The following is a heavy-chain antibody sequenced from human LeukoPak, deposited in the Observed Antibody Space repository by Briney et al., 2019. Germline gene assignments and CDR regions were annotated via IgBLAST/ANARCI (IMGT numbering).Heavy chain of an antibody. D-gene: IGHD3-10*01. J-gene: IGHJ4*02. Sequence: ASVKVSCKASGYTFTSYGVTWVRQAPGQGREGMGWISGYNGNTNYAQRLQGRVTMTTDTSTSTAYMELRSLRSDDTAVYYCARWAGGGYFDYWGQGTLVTVSS. CDR1: GYTFTSYG. CDR3: ARWAGGGYFDY. V-gene: IGHV1-18*01. CDR2: ISGYNGNT.